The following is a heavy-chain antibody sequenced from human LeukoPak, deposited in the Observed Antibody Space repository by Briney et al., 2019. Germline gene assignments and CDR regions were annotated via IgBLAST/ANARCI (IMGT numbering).Heavy chain of an antibody. Sequence: PSETLSLTCAVSGGSISSGGYSWSWIRQPPGKGLEWIGYIYYSGSTYYNPSLKSRVTISVDTSKNQFSLKLSSVTAADTAVYYCARGPDYYGSGSRADYWSQGTLVTVSS. CDR3: ARGPDYYGSGSRADY. V-gene: IGHV4-30-4*07. CDR1: GGSISSGGYS. CDR2: IYYSGST. D-gene: IGHD3-10*01. J-gene: IGHJ4*02.